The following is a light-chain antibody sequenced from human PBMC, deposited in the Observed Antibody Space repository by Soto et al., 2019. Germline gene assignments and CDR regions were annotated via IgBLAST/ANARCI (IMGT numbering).Light chain of an antibody. CDR1: QGISSY. CDR3: QHLNSYPIT. J-gene: IGKJ5*01. Sequence: DIQLTQSPSFLSASVGDRVTITCRASQGISSYLAWYQQKPGKAPKLLIYAASTLQSGVPSRFSSSGSGTEFTLTICSLQPEDFATYYWQHLNSYPITFGQGTRLEIK. V-gene: IGKV1-9*01. CDR2: AAS.